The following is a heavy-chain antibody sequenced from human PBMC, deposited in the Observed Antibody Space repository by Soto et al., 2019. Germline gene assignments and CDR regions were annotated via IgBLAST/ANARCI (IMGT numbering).Heavy chain of an antibody. J-gene: IGHJ4*02. D-gene: IGHD3-16*02. CDR3: ARGVGGIAPDR. CDR2: INPNRGGT. Sequence: QVQLVQSGAEVKKPGASVKVSCKASGYTFTGYYMHWVRQAPGQGLEWMGWINPNRGGTNYAQKFQGWVTMTRDTSISTAYMELSRLRSDDTAVYYCARGVGGIAPDRWGQGTLVTVSS. V-gene: IGHV1-2*04. CDR1: GYTFTGYY.